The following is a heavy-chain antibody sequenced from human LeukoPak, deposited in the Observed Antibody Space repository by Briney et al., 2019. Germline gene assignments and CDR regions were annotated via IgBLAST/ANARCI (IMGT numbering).Heavy chain of an antibody. CDR2: ISGGGGST. J-gene: IGHJ4*02. V-gene: IGHV3-23*01. CDR1: GFTFSSYA. D-gene: IGHD3-10*01. CDR3: ANVYYFGSGTYESRNFDY. Sequence: PGGSLRLSCAASGFTFSSYAMSWVRQGPGKGLEWASAISGGGGSTYYADSVTGRFTISRDNSKNTLYLQMNSLRAEDTAVYYCANVYYFGSGTYESRNFDYWGQGILVTVSS.